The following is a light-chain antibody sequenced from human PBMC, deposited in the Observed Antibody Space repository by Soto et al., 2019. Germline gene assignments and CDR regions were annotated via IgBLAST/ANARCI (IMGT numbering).Light chain of an antibody. V-gene: IGKV3-15*01. CDR2: GAS. J-gene: IGKJ1*01. CDR1: QNVRSN. CDR3: QQYNKWPRT. Sequence: EIVVTQSPATLSVSPGERATLSCRATQNVRSNLAWYQQKPGQSPRLLIYGASTRATGIPARFGGSGSGTEFTLTISSLQSEDFAVYYCQQYNKWPRTFGQGTKVEIK.